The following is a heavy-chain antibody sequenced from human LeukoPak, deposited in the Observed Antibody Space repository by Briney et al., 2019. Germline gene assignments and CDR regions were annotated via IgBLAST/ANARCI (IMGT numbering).Heavy chain of an antibody. CDR2: ISGSGGST. CDR1: GFTFSTYV. J-gene: IGHJ3*02. CDR3: AARGVIINSNAFDI. Sequence: GGSLRLSCAASGFTFSTYVMNWFRQAPGKGLEWVSAISGSGGSTYYADSVKGRFTISRDNSKNTLYLQMNSLRAEDTAVYYCAARGVIINSNAFDIWGQGTMVTVSS. V-gene: IGHV3-23*01. D-gene: IGHD3-10*01.